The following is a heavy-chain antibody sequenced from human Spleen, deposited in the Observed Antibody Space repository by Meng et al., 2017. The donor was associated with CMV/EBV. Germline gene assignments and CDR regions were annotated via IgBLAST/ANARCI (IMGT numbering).Heavy chain of an antibody. CDR3: ASRATTGTRGYYFYYGVDV. Sequence: ASVKVSCKASGYTFTGYYMHWVRQAPGQGLEWMGWINPNSGGTNYAQKFQGRVTMTRDTSISTAYMELSRLRSEDTAVYYCASRATTGTRGYYFYYGVDVWGQGTTVTVSS. CDR2: INPNSGGT. J-gene: IGHJ6*02. CDR1: GYTFTGYY. V-gene: IGHV1-2*02. D-gene: IGHD1-1*01.